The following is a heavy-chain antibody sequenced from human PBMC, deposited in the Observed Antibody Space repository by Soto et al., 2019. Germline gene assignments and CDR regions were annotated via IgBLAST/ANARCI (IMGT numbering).Heavy chain of an antibody. V-gene: IGHV1-58*01. J-gene: IGHJ4*02. CDR3: AAVFGDYVRVFDY. CDR1: GFTFTSSA. D-gene: IGHD3-16*01. CDR2: IVVGSGNT. Sequence: SVKVSCKASGFTFTSSAVQWVRQARGQRLEWIGWIVVGSGNTNYAQKFQERVTITRDMSTSTAYMELSSLRSEDTAVYYCAAVFGDYVRVFDYWGQGTLVTVSS.